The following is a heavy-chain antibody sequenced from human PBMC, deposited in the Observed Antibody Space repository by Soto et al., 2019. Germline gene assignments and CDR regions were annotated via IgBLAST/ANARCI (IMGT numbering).Heavy chain of an antibody. CDR2: INHSGST. CDR1: GGSFSGYY. V-gene: IGHV4-34*01. CDR3: ARGRGTAHYYYGMDV. J-gene: IGHJ6*02. D-gene: IGHD6-13*01. Sequence: SETLSLTCAVYGGSFSGYYWSWIRQPPGKGLEWIGEINHSGSTNYNPSLKSRVTISVDTSKNQFSLKLSSVTAADTAVYYCARGRGTAHYYYGMDVWGQGTTVTVSS.